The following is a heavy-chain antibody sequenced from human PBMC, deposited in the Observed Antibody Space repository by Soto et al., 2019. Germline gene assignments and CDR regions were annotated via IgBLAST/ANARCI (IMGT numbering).Heavy chain of an antibody. D-gene: IGHD4-17*01. CDR1: GFTFSSYA. Sequence: QAQLVESGGGVVQPGGSLRLSCAASGFTFSSYAISWVRQAPGKGLEWVALISYDGSNKYYADSVKGRFTISRDNSKNTLYGQMNSLRAEDTAVYYCAREYGDYVNFNYGMDVWGQGTTVTVSS. V-gene: IGHV3-30-3*01. CDR2: ISYDGSNK. CDR3: AREYGDYVNFNYGMDV. J-gene: IGHJ6*02.